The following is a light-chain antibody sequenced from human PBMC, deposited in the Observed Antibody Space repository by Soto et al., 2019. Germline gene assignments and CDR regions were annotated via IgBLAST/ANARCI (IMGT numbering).Light chain of an antibody. CDR2: GAS. CDR3: QQYANSPPWT. CDR1: QSVSNNY. J-gene: IGKJ1*01. Sequence: EIVLTQSPGTLSLSPGERATLSCRASQSVSNNYLAWFQQKPGQAPRLLFYGASSRATGIPERFSGSGSGTDFTLTISRLEPEDFAVYYCQQYANSPPWTFGQGTKVEIK. V-gene: IGKV3-20*01.